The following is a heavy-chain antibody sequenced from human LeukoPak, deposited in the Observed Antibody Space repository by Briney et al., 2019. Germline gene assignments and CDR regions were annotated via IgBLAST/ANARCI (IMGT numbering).Heavy chain of an antibody. CDR3: ARDLYYDSLLGY. V-gene: IGHV3-21*01. J-gene: IGHJ4*02. Sequence: GGSLRLSCAASGFTFSIYSMNWVRQAPGEGLEWVSSISSSSSYIYYADSVKGRFTISRDNAKNSLYLQMNSQRAEDTAVYYCARDLYYDSLLGYWGQGTLVTVSS. CDR2: ISSSSSYI. D-gene: IGHD3-22*01. CDR1: GFTFSIYS.